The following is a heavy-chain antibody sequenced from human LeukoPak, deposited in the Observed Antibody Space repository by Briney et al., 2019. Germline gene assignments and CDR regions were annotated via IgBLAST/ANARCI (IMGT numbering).Heavy chain of an antibody. J-gene: IGHJ4*02. CDR1: GFTFSIYA. CDR2: INANGGET. Sequence: GVSLRLSCAASGFTFSIYAMNWVRQAPGKGLEWVSSINANGGETHYADSVKGRFTISRDNSKNTLYLQINNPRVEDTAVYYCAKRYYDFALDYWGQGTLVTVSS. D-gene: IGHD3-3*01. CDR3: AKRYYDFALDY. V-gene: IGHV3-23*01.